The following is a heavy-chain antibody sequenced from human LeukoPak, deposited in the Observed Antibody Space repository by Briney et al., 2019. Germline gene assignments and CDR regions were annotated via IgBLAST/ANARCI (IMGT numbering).Heavy chain of an antibody. CDR1: GYTFTSYY. V-gene: IGHV1-46*01. D-gene: IGHD6-19*01. Sequence: ASVKVSCKASGYTFTSYYMHWVRQAPGQGLEWMGIINPSGGSTSYAQKFQGRVTMTRDTSTSTVYMELSSLRSEDTAVYYCAKDTGSGWPFDYWGQGTLVTVSS. CDR3: AKDTGSGWPFDY. CDR2: INPSGGST. J-gene: IGHJ4*02.